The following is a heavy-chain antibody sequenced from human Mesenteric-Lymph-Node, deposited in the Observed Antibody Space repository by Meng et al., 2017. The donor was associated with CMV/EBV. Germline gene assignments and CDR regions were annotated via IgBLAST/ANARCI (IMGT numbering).Heavy chain of an antibody. CDR3: VRGQRPAASPFDS. D-gene: IGHD2-2*01. Sequence: ETLSLTCAASGFTLADYVMSWVRQVPGKGLEWVSGINWNSFSIYYAESVKGRFTISRDNAKNSLYLDTNSLRAEDTAFYYCVRGQRPAASPFDSWGQGTLVTVSS. J-gene: IGHJ4*01. CDR2: INWNSFSI. CDR1: GFTLADYV. V-gene: IGHV3-20*04.